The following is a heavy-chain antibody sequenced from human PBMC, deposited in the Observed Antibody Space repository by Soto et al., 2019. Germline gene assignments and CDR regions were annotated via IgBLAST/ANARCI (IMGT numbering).Heavy chain of an antibody. D-gene: IGHD4-4*01. CDR1: GCTFSSYA. J-gene: IGHJ6*02. V-gene: IGHV3-30-3*01. CDR2: ISYDGSNK. Sequence: GGSLRLSCAASGCTFSSYAMHWVRQAPGRGLEWVAVISYDGSNKYYADSVKGRFTISRDNSKNTLYLQMNSLRAEDTAVYYCARDVYSNYYYGMDVWGQGTTVTVSS. CDR3: ARDVYSNYYYGMDV.